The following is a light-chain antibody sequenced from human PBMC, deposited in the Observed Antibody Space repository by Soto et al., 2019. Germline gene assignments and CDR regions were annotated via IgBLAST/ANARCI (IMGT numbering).Light chain of an antibody. CDR3: CSYAGSSTWM. CDR2: EGS. J-gene: IGLJ3*02. V-gene: IGLV2-23*01. Sequence: SALTQPASVSGSPGQSITISCTGTSSDVGSYNLVSWYQQHPGKAPKLMIYEGSKRPSGVSNRFSGSKSGNTASLTISGLQAEDEADYYCCSYAGSSTWMFGGGTKVTVL. CDR1: SSDVGSYNL.